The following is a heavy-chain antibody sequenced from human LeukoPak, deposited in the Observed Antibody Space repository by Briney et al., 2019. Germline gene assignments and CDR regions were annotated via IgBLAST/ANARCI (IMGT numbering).Heavy chain of an antibody. CDR1: GGSISSGGYS. CDR3: ARGSHSGSNAFDI. Sequence: SETLSLTRAVSGGSISSGGYSWSWIRQPPGKGLEWIGYIYHSGSTYYNPSLKSRVTISVDRSKNQFSLKLSSVTAADTAVYYCARGSHSGSNAFDIWGQGTMVTVSS. CDR2: IYHSGST. V-gene: IGHV4-30-2*01. J-gene: IGHJ3*02. D-gene: IGHD3-22*01.